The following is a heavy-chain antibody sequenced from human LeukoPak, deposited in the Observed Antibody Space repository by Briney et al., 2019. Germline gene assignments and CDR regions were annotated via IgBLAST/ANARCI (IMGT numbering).Heavy chain of an antibody. D-gene: IGHD5-12*01. CDR1: GFTFSSCA. CDR3: ARPRVATVPYYWYFDL. Sequence: GGSLRLSCAASGFTFSSCAMSWVRQAPGKGLEWVSAISGSGGSTYYADSVRGRFTISRDNSKNTLYLQMNSLRAEDTAVYYCARPRVATVPYYWYFDLWGRGTLVTVSS. V-gene: IGHV3-23*01. J-gene: IGHJ2*01. CDR2: ISGSGGST.